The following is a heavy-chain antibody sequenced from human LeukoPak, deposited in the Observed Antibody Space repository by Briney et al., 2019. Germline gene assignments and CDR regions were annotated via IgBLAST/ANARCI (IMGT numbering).Heavy chain of an antibody. D-gene: IGHD4-11*01. CDR1: GGSISTYY. CDR3: ARGALAVTDFDC. V-gene: IGHV4-59*01. Sequence: SETLSLTCTVSGGSISTYYWSWIRQPPGKGLEWIGYISYSGSTNYNPSLKSRVTISVDTSKNQFSLKLSSVTAADTAVYYCARGALAVTDFDCWGQGTLVTVSS. CDR2: ISYSGST. J-gene: IGHJ4*02.